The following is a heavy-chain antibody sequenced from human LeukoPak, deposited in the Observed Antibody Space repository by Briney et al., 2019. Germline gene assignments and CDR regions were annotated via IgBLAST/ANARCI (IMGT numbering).Heavy chain of an antibody. CDR1: GGTFSSYA. CDR2: IIPIFGTA. Sequence: SVKVSCKASGGTFSSYAISWVRQTPGQGLEWMGGIIPIFGTANYAQKFQGGVTITADKSTSTAYMELSSLRSEDTAVYYCAGGSGGWYSVYWGQGTLVTVSS. D-gene: IGHD6-19*01. CDR3: AGGSGGWYSVY. V-gene: IGHV1-69*06. J-gene: IGHJ4*02.